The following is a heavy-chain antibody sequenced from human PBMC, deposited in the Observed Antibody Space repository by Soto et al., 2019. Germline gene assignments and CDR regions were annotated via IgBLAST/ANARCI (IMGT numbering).Heavy chain of an antibody. CDR1: GYTFTSSG. J-gene: IGHJ4*02. Sequence: ASVKVSCKASGYTFTSSGMQWVRQAPGQRLEWMGWINGGNGDTKYSQKFQDRVTITRDASASTAYMELSSLRSEDTAVYYCARDVPYDFWSGYHQRTYFDYWGQGTLVTVSS. CDR2: INGGNGDT. V-gene: IGHV1-3*01. D-gene: IGHD3-3*01. CDR3: ARDVPYDFWSGYHQRTYFDY.